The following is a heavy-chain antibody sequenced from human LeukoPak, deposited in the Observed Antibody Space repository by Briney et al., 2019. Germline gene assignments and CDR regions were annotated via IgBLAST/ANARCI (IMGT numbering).Heavy chain of an antibody. CDR3: ARGQSFDWLLTDAFDI. CDR1: GFTVSSNY. CDR2: IYSCGST. Sequence: PGGSLRLSCAASGFTVSSNYMSWVRQAPGKGLEWVSVIYSCGSTYYADSVKGRFTISRDNSKNTLYLQMNSLRAEDTAVYYCARGQSFDWLLTDAFDIWGQGTMVTVSS. D-gene: IGHD3-9*01. J-gene: IGHJ3*02. V-gene: IGHV3-66*01.